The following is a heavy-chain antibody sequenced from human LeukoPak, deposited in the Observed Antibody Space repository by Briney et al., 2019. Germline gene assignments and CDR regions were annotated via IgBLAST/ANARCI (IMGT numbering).Heavy chain of an antibody. CDR3: ARDPGTGDYSDY. V-gene: IGHV3-21*01. D-gene: IGHD1-26*01. Sequence: PGGSLRLSCAASGFTFSSYSMNWVRQAPGKGLEWVSSISSSSSYIYYADSVKGRFTISRDNAKNSLYLQMNSLRAEDTAVYYCARDPGTGDYSDYWGQGTLVTVPS. CDR1: GFTFSSYS. CDR2: ISSSSSYI. J-gene: IGHJ4*02.